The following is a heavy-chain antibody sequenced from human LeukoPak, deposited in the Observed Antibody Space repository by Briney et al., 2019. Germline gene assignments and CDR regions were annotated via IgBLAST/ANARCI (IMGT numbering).Heavy chain of an antibody. CDR2: MNPNSGNT. CDR1: GYIFSSYD. J-gene: IGHJ4*02. CDR3: ARRLGYCSGGSCYSLNY. D-gene: IGHD2-15*01. Sequence: GASVKVSCKASGYIFSSYDINWVRQATGQGLEWMGWMNPNSGNTGYAQKFQGRVTMTRNTSVSTAYMELSSLRSEDTGVYYCARRLGYCSGGSCYSLNYWGQGTPVTVSS. V-gene: IGHV1-8*02.